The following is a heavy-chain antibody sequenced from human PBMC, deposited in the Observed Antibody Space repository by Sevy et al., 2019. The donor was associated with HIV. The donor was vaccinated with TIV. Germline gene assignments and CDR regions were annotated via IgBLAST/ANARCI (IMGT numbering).Heavy chain of an antibody. CDR2: IIPIFGTA. V-gene: IGHV1-69*13. J-gene: IGHJ3*02. Sequence: ASVKVSCKASGGTFSSYAISWVRQAPGQGLEWMGGIIPIFGTANYAQKFQGRVTITADESTSTAYMELSSLISEDTAVYYCARDYYDSSGYPFDIWGQGTMVTVSS. D-gene: IGHD3-22*01. CDR3: ARDYYDSSGYPFDI. CDR1: GGTFSSYA.